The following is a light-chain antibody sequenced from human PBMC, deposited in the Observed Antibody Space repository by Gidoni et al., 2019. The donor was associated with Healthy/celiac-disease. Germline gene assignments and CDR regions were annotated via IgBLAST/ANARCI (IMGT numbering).Light chain of an antibody. CDR2: EVS. V-gene: IGLV2-11*01. CDR3: CSYAGSYTFGYV. CDR1: SSDVGGYNY. Sequence: QSALTQPRSVSGSPGQSVTISCTGTSSDVGGYNYVSWYQQHPGKAPKLMIYEVSKRPSGGPDRFSGSKSGNTASLTISGLQAEDEADYYCCSYAGSYTFGYVFGTGTKVTVL. J-gene: IGLJ1*01.